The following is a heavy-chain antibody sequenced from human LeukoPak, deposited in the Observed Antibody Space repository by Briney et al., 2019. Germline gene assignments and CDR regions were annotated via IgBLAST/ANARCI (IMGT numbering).Heavy chain of an antibody. Sequence: PSETLSLTCTVSGDSISSSSYYWGWIRQPPGKGLEWIGEINHSGSTNYNPSLKSRVTISVDTSKNQFSLKLSSVTAADTAVYYCARGLVDTAPPSPLYYYYGMDVWGQGTTVTVSS. V-gene: IGHV4-39*01. D-gene: IGHD5-18*01. CDR2: INHSGST. CDR1: GDSISSSSYY. J-gene: IGHJ6*02. CDR3: ARGLVDTAPPSPLYYYYGMDV.